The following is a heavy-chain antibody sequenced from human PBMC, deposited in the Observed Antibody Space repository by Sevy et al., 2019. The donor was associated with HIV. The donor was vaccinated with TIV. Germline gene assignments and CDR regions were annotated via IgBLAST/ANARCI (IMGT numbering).Heavy chain of an antibody. Sequence: ASVKVSCKASGGPFNTYAITWIRQAPGQGLEWMGGIIPLFGTTNYAQKFQGTVTITADESRTTAYLEVSSLRSEDTAVYYCASXVGGSVXXERLTSXXGVXVXXXXTTVTVSS. CDR2: IIPLFGTT. J-gene: IGHJ6*04. CDR3: ASXVGGSVXXERLTSXXGVXV. CDR1: GGPFNTYA. V-gene: IGHV1-69*13. D-gene: IGHD1-1*01.